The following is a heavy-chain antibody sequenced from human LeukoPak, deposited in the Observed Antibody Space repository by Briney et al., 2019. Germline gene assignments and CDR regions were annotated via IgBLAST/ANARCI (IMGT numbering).Heavy chain of an antibody. CDR2: INWNGGSI. CDR1: GFTFSSYA. D-gene: IGHD3-10*01. Sequence: GGSLRLSCAASGFTFSSYAMSWVRQAPGKGLEWVSGINWNGGSIGYADSVKGRFTISRDNAKNSLYLQMNSLRAEDTALYYCARDSGSGSYRAVGAYWGQGTLVTVSS. J-gene: IGHJ4*02. CDR3: ARDSGSGSYRAVGAY. V-gene: IGHV3-20*04.